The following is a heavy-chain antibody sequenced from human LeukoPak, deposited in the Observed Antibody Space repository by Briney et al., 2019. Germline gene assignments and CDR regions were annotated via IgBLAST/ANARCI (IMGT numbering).Heavy chain of an antibody. D-gene: IGHD5-18*01. CDR2: ISWDGGST. CDR3: AKEGGIQLWPYSYYMDV. J-gene: IGHJ6*03. V-gene: IGHV3-43D*03. Sequence: GGSLRLSCAASGFTFDDYAMHWVRQAPGKGLEWVSLISWDGGSTYYADSVKGRFTISRDNSKNSLYLQMDSLRAEDTALYYCAKEGGIQLWPYSYYMDVWGKGTTVTVSS. CDR1: GFTFDDYA.